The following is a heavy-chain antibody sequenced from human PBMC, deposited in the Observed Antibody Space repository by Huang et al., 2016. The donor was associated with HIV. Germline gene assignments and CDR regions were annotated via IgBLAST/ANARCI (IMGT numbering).Heavy chain of an antibody. V-gene: IGHV3-49*03. J-gene: IGHJ6*03. Sequence: QLVESGGDSVQSGRSLRLSCRGSGFIFNDFAINWFRQSPVQGLEGIGCVGSKGFGGASKSAPSVKDRFTVSRDEAKNVAFLQMDNLQVDDTAIYYCPPSGDDYFYFYMDVWGNGTTVIVS. D-gene: IGHD4-17*01. CDR1: GFIFNDFA. CDR3: PPSGDDYFYFYMDV. CDR2: VGSKGFGGAS.